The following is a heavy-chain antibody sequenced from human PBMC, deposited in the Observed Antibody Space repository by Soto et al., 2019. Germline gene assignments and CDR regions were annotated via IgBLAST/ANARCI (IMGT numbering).Heavy chain of an antibody. CDR1: GGTFSRYA. J-gene: IGHJ6*02. CDR2: IIPIFGTA. Sequence: SVKVSCKASGGTFSRYAISWVRQSPGQGLEWMGGIIPIFGTANYAQKFQGRVTITADESTSTAYMELSSLRSEDTAVYYCARVRFDYGSGSFYYGMDVWGQGTTVTVSS. D-gene: IGHD3-10*01. CDR3: ARVRFDYGSGSFYYGMDV. V-gene: IGHV1-69*13.